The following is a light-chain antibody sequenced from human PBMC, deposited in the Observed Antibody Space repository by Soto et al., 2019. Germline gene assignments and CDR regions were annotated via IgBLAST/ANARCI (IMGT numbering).Light chain of an antibody. CDR1: QIVNSSY. J-gene: IGKJ1*01. CDR3: QQYHFSPET. Sequence: EILFTHSPFILSLPPGLISTLSFSSIQIVNSSYLAWYQQKSGPAPRLLIYGASHRARGIPDRFSGGGSGTDFTLTISRLEREDFAVYYCQQYHFSPETFGPGTKVDIK. V-gene: IGKV3-20*01. CDR2: GAS.